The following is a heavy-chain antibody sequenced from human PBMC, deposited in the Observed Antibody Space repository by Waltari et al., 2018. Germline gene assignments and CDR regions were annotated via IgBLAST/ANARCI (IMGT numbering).Heavy chain of an antibody. CDR3: AKDDGGTYQGPFDV. Sequence: EVQLVESGGGLIQPGGSLRLSCAASGFTVSSNYMSWVRQAPGKGLEWVSVIYSGGSTYYAYSVKGRFTISRDNSKNTLYLQMNSLRAEDTAIYYCAKDDGGTYQGPFDVWGQGTMVTVSS. CDR1: GFTVSSNY. D-gene: IGHD3-16*02. J-gene: IGHJ3*01. V-gene: IGHV3-53*01. CDR2: IYSGGST.